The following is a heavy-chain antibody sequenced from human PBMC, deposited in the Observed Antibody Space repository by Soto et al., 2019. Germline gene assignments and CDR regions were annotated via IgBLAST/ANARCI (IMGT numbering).Heavy chain of an antibody. CDR1: GGSFNRHT. CDR2: TIHIFGTA. Sequence: QVQLVQSGAEVRKPGSSVRVSCKAPGGSFNRHTISWVRQAPGQGLEWRGGTIHIFGTANHAQKFQGRVTIIADESTTPVYIELSSLRSYDTAIYYCASGWVYDSTDYYYAYWGQVTLVIVSS. J-gene: IGHJ4*02. V-gene: IGHV1-69*01. D-gene: IGHD3-22*01. CDR3: ASGWVYDSTDYYYAY.